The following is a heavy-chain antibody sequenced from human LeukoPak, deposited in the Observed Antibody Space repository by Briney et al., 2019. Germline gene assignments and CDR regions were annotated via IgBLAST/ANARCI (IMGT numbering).Heavy chain of an antibody. CDR2: IKQDGSEK. Sequence: GGSLRLSCAASGFTFSSYWMSWVRQAPGKGLEWVANIKQDGSEKYYVDSVKGRFTISRDNAKNSLYLQMSSLRAEDTAVYYCARARDSYGSVNYYFDYWGQGTLVTVSS. J-gene: IGHJ4*02. V-gene: IGHV3-7*04. CDR1: GFTFSSYW. D-gene: IGHD5-18*01. CDR3: ARARDSYGSVNYYFDY.